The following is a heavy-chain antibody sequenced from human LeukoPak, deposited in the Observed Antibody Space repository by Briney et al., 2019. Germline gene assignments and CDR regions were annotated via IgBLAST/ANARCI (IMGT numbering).Heavy chain of an antibody. J-gene: IGHJ6*03. D-gene: IGHD3-10*01. Sequence: SETLSLTCNVSGGSISNSTDYWGWIRQPPGRGLEWISTFFYSGSTNYNPSLKSRVTISVDTSKNQFSLKLSSVTAADTAVYYCARAAMVRGVRYYYYYMDVWGKGTTVTVSS. CDR2: FFYSGST. CDR3: ARAAMVRGVRYYYYYMDV. V-gene: IGHV4-39*07. CDR1: GGSISNSTDY.